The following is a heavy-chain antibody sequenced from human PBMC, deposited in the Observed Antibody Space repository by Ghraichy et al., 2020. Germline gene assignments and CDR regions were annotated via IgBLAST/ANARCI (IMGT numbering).Heavy chain of an antibody. CDR3: ARVPTYHYGSGSYYHFEY. J-gene: IGHJ4*02. V-gene: IGHV4-38-2*01. CDR1: GYSISSGYY. CDR2: IHHSGST. Sequence: SETLSLTCGVSGYSISSGYYWGWIRQPPGKGLEWIGSIHHSGSTYSNPSLKSRVTISVDTSKNQFSLRLSSVTAADTAVYYCARVPTYHYGSGSYYHFEYWGQGALVTVSS. D-gene: IGHD3-10*01.